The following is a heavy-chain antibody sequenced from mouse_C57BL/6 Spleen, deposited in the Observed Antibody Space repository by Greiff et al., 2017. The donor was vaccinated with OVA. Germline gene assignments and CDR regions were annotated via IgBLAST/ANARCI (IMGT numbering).Heavy chain of an antibody. Sequence: PLQQSGAELVRPGASVTLSCKASGYTFTDYEMHWVKQTPVHGLEWIGAIDPETGGTAYNQKFKGKAILTADKSSSTAYMELRSLTSEDSAVYYCAVRVWFADWGQGALVTVSA. CDR1: GYTFTDYE. V-gene: IGHV1-15*01. J-gene: IGHJ3*01. CDR3: AVRVWFAD. CDR2: IDPETGGT.